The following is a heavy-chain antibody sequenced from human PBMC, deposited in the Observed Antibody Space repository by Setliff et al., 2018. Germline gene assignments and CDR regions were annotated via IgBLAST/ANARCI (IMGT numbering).Heavy chain of an antibody. CDR3: AKPQVELRWGFES. D-gene: IGHD3-16*01. CDR2: IYSGDRST. J-gene: IGHJ4*02. Sequence: PGGSLRLSCGASTFTFSKYAVTWVRQAPGKGLEWVSSIYSGDRSTFYTDSVKGRFTISRDSSKNTLYLQMNSLRAEDTAVYYCAKPQVELRWGFESWGQGTLVTVSS. V-gene: IGHV3-23*03. CDR1: TFTFSKYA.